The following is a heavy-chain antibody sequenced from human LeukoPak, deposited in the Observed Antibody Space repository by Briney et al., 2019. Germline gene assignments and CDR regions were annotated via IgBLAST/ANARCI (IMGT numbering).Heavy chain of an antibody. CDR1: GFTFSSYW. CDR3: ARCGYSSGWYCGY. Sequence: GGSLRLSCAASGFTFSSYWMSWVRQAPGKGLEWVANIKQDGSEKYCVDSVKGRFTISRDNAKNSLYLQMNSLRAEDTAVYYCARCGYSSGWYCGYWGQGTLVTVSS. D-gene: IGHD6-19*01. J-gene: IGHJ4*02. V-gene: IGHV3-7*01. CDR2: IKQDGSEK.